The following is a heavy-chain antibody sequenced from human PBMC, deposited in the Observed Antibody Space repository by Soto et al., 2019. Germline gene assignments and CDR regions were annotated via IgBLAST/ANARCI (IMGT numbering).Heavy chain of an antibody. V-gene: IGHV4-59*01. D-gene: IGHD3-10*01. CDR1: GGSISSYY. Sequence: SETLSLTCTVSGGSISSYYWSWIRQPPGKGLEWIGYIYYSGSTNYNPSLKSRVTISVDTSKNQFSLKLSSVTAADTAVDYGARVGGKITEAGAGCIIDYWGQGTLVTVSS. CDR2: IYYSGST. CDR3: ARVGGKITEAGAGCIIDY. J-gene: IGHJ4*02.